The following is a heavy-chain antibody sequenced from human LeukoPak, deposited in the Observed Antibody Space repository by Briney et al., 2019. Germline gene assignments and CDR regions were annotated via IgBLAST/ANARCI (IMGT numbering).Heavy chain of an antibody. CDR2: MSPNSGHT. V-gene: IGHV1-8*01. J-gene: IGHJ5*02. CDR3: ARDYGGNSGWFDP. CDR1: RYTFTSYD. Sequence: RWASVKVSCKASRYTFTSYDINWVRQAPGQGLEWMGWMSPNSGHTGYAQKFQGRVTMTRNTSIGTAYMELSSLRSEDTAVYYCARDYGGNSGWFDPWGQGTLVTVSS. D-gene: IGHD4-23*01.